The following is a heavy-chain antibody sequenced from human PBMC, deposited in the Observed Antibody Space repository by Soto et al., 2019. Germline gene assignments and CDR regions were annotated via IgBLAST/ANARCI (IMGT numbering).Heavy chain of an antibody. V-gene: IGHV1-69*02. CDR1: GGTFSSYI. CDR3: ATLGSGSYDY. CDR2: ISPTVGIP. D-gene: IGHD1-26*01. J-gene: IGHJ4*01. Sequence: QVHLVQSGAEVKKPGSSVTVSCKASGGTFSSYIISWVRLAPGQGLEWMGRISPTVGIPNYAQKFQGRVTITADSSTSTAYMELNSLRSEDTAMYYCATLGSGSYDYWGRGTLVTVSS.